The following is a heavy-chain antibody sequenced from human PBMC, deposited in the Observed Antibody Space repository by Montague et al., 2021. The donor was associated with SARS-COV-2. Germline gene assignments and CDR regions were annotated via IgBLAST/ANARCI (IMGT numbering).Heavy chain of an antibody. CDR1: GDSISNYS. CDR3: ARHLRVTTVTSHMYHYAMDV. J-gene: IGHJ6*02. CDR2: IYYSGST. D-gene: IGHD4-11*01. Sequence: SETLSLTCSVSGDSISNYSWRRIRQSPGKGLEWIGYIYYSGSTNYNPSLTSRVTISVGTSKNQVSLKLTSVTAADTAVYYCARHLRVTTVTSHMYHYAMDVWGQGTTVTVSS. V-gene: IGHV4-59*08.